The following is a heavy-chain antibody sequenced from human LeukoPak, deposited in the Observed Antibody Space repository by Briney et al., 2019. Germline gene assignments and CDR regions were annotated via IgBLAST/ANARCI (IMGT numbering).Heavy chain of an antibody. Sequence: GGSLRLSCAASGFTFSSYSMVWVRQAPGKGLEYVSGITSNGGTTYYGNSMKGRFTISRDNSKDTLYLQMGSLRTEDMAVYYCARGIRWASDYWGQGTPVTVAS. CDR2: ITSNGGTT. CDR1: GFTFSSYS. J-gene: IGHJ4*02. D-gene: IGHD4-23*01. V-gene: IGHV3-64*01. CDR3: ARGIRWASDY.